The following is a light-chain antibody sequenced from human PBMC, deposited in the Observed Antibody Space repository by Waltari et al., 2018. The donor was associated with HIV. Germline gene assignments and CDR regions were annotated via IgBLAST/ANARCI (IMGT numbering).Light chain of an antibody. CDR3: QQYNYWPPYT. V-gene: IGKV3-15*01. J-gene: IGKJ2*01. Sequence: EVVMTQSPATLSVSLGERATLTCRASQSILANLAWYQQKPGQAPRLLVYGASARAAGVPARFTGSGSGTEFTLTISRLQSEDFAVYYCQQYNYWPPYTFSQGTRLDIK. CDR2: GAS. CDR1: QSILAN.